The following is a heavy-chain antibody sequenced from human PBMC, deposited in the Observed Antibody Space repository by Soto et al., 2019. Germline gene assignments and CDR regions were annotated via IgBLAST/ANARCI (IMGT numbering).Heavy chain of an antibody. V-gene: IGHV1-18*01. CDR1: GYTFSSYG. Sequence: QVQLVQSGPEVKKPGASVKVSCKASGYTFSSYGISWVRQAPGQGFEWMAWISVDNGNTNFAQRFQGRVTMTTDTGTSTAYMELRSLRSDNTAVYSGARFQPGDNGHPIGNHSYYYMDVRDAGTTIKVSS. J-gene: IGHJ6*03. CDR2: ISVDNGNT. CDR3: ARFQPGDNGHPIGNHSYYYMDV. D-gene: IGHD3-16*01.